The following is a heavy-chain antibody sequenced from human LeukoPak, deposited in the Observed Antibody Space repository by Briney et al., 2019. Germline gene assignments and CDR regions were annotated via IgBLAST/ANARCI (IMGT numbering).Heavy chain of an antibody. CDR1: GGSISSSSYY. J-gene: IGHJ4*02. CDR2: IYHSGST. Sequence: PSETLSLTCTVSGGSISSSSYYWGWIRQPPGKGLEWIGYIYHSGSTYYNPSLKSRVTMSVDTSKSQFSLKLSSVTAADTAVYYCARADGLAWVDYWGQGTLVTVSS. CDR3: ARADGLAWVDY. D-gene: IGHD3/OR15-3a*01. V-gene: IGHV4-39*07.